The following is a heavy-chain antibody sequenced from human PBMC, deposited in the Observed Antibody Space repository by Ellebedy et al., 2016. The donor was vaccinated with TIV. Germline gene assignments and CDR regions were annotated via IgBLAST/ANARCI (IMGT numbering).Heavy chain of an antibody. J-gene: IGHJ4*02. Sequence: ASVKVSCKASGYTFTGYYMHWVRQAPGQGLEWMGWINPNSGGTNYAQKFQGRVTMTRDTSISTAYMELSGLKSDDTAVYYCAAFPYISTSSAFWGQGTLVTVSS. CDR1: GYTFTGYY. V-gene: IGHV1-2*02. CDR3: AAFPYISTSSAF. D-gene: IGHD3-3*02. CDR2: INPNSGGT.